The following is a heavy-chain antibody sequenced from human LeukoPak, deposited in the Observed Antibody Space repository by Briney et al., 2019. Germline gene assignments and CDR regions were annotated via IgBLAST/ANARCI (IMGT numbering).Heavy chain of an antibody. CDR1: GGSISNYY. V-gene: IGHV4-4*09. CDR3: ARRTTQPYNWFDP. D-gene: IGHD1-1*01. Sequence: SETLSLTCTVSGGSISNYYWSWIRQPPGKGLEWIGFIYTSGSTNYNPSLKSRVTISVDTSKNQYSLKLNSVTAADTAVYYCARRTTQPYNWFDPWGQGTLVTVSS. CDR2: IYTSGST. J-gene: IGHJ5*02.